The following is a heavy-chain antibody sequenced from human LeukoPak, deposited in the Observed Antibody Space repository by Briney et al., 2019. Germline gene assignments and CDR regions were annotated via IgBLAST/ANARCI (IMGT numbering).Heavy chain of an antibody. D-gene: IGHD6-6*01. CDR2: INHSGST. Sequence: SETLSLTCAVYGGSFSGYYWSWIRQPPGKGLEWIGEINHSGSTNYNPSLKSRVTISVDTSKNQFSLKLSSVTAADTAVYYCATVYATEYSSSSSRDWGQGTLVTVSS. V-gene: IGHV4-34*01. CDR1: GGSFSGYY. J-gene: IGHJ4*02. CDR3: ATVYATEYSSSSSRD.